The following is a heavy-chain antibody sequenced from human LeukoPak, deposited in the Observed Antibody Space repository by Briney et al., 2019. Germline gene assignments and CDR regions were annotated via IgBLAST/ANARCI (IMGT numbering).Heavy chain of an antibody. J-gene: IGHJ4*02. CDR1: GFSFNTYA. D-gene: IGHD5-24*01. V-gene: IGHV3-23*01. CDR3: ARCDVGDGYSHY. CDR2: ISNTGGST. Sequence: GGSLRLSCAASGFSFNTYAMSWVRQAPGKGLEWVSAISNTGGSTYYADSVKGRFTISRDKSKNTLSLQMNSLRTEDTAVYYCARCDVGDGYSHYWGQGTLVTVSS.